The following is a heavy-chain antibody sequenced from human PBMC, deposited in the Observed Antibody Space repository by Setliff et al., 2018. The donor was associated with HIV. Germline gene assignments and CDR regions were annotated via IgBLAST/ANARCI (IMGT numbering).Heavy chain of an antibody. J-gene: IGHJ4*02. CDR2: IYTSGST. CDR3: ARERLGTSGYYYFDY. D-gene: IGHD3-22*01. CDR1: GGSIKSYY. V-gene: IGHV4-4*07. Sequence: SETLSLTCTVSGGSIKSYYWSYIRQSVGKGLEWLGRIYTSGSTNYNPSLQSRVTMSIDTSKNQFSLRLTSVTAADTAVYYCARERLGTSGYYYFDYWGQGTLVTVTS.